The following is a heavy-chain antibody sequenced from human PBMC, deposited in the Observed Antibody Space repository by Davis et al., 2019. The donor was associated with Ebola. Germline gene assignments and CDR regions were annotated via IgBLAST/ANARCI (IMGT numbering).Heavy chain of an antibody. Sequence: PGGSLRLSCTVSGGSTSSYYWSWIRQPAGKGLEWIGRVYTSGDTNYNPSLKSRVTMSVDTSKNQFSLELTSVTAADTAVYYCAKDATLYGDYVRGYYYYGMDVWSQGTTVTVSS. D-gene: IGHD4-17*01. CDR2: VYTSGDT. J-gene: IGHJ6*02. V-gene: IGHV4-4*07. CDR1: GGSTSSYY. CDR3: AKDATLYGDYVRGYYYYGMDV.